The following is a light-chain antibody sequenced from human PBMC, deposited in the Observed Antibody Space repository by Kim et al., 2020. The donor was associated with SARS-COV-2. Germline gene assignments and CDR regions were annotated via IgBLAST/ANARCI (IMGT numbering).Light chain of an antibody. CDR2: GND. CDR1: ASNIGNNP. J-gene: IGLJ3*02. Sequence: GQRVHISCSGTASNIGNNPVSWYQQLTGTAPKLLIYGNDERPSRGPDRFSGSKSGTSASLAISGLQSDDEADYYCAAWDDSLNGRMFGGGTKLTVL. CDR3: AAWDDSLNGRM. V-gene: IGLV1-44*01.